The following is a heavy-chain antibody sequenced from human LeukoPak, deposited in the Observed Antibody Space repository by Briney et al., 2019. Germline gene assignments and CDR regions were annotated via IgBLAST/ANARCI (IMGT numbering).Heavy chain of an antibody. CDR2: ISAYNGKT. D-gene: IGHD6-13*01. CDR3: ARVRSATSMAAADYFDN. Sequence: ASVKVSCKASGYTFSSYGISWVRLAPGQGLQWMGWISAYNGKTNYAQRLQGRVTMTTDTSTSTAYMELMSLRSDDTAVYYCARVRSATSMAAADYFDNWGQGTLVTVSS. V-gene: IGHV1-18*01. J-gene: IGHJ4*02. CDR1: GYTFSSYG.